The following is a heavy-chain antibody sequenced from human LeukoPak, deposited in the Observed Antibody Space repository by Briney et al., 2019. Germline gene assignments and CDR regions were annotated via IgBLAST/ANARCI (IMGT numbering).Heavy chain of an antibody. D-gene: IGHD6-19*01. CDR2: ISYDGSNK. J-gene: IGHJ4*02. Sequence: GRSLRLSCAASGFTFSSYAMHWVRQAPGKGLEWVAVISYDGSNKYYADSVKGRFTISRDNSKNTLYLQMNSLRAEDTAVYSCARVDLYASGWYGPIDFWGQGTLVTVSS. V-gene: IGHV3-30*01. CDR3: ARVDLYASGWYGPIDF. CDR1: GFTFSSYA.